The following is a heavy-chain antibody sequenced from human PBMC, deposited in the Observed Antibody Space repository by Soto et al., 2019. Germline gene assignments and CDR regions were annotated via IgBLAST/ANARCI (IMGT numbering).Heavy chain of an antibody. J-gene: IGHJ4*02. V-gene: IGHV3-23*01. CDR3: AKDSNKYSSSLRGRYFDY. Sequence: EVQLLESGGGLVQRGGSLRLSCAASGFPFSSYVMSWVRQAPGKGLEWVSGISVGGSNTFYADYVKGRFTISRDNSKNTLLLQMNSLGAEDTAVYYCAKDSNKYSSSLRGRYFDYWGQGIGVTVSS. CDR1: GFPFSSYV. D-gene: IGHD4-4*01. CDR2: ISVGGSNT.